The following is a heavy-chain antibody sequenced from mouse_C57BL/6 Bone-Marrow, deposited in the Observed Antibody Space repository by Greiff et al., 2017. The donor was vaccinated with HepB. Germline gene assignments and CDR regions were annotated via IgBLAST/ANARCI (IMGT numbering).Heavy chain of an antibody. CDR1: GFTFSSYA. Sequence: EVKVVESGEGLVKPGGSLKLSCAASGFTFSSYAMSWVRQTPEKRLEWVAYISSGGDYIYYADAVMGRFTISRDNARNTLYLQMSSLKSEDTAMYYCTRDGYGSSHWGQGTTLTVSS. CDR2: ISSGGDYI. V-gene: IGHV5-9-1*02. J-gene: IGHJ2*01. CDR3: TRDGYGSSH. D-gene: IGHD1-1*01.